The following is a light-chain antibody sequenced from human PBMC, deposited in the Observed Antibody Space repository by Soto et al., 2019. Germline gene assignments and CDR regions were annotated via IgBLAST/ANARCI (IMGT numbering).Light chain of an antibody. V-gene: IGKV1-5*01. J-gene: IGKJ1*01. CDR2: DAS. CDR1: QSISSW. CDR3: QQYET. Sequence: DIQMTQSPSTLSAFVGDRVTITCRASQSISSWLAWYQQKPGEAPKLLIYDASNLESGVPSRFSGSGSGTEFTLTISSLQPDDFATYYCQQYETFGQGTKVDIK.